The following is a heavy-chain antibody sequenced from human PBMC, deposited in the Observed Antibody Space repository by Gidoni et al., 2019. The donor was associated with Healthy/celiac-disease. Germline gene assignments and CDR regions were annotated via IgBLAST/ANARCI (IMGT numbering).Heavy chain of an antibody. V-gene: IGHV3-30-3*01. CDR2: ISYDGSNK. D-gene: IGHD3-3*01. CDR1: GFHFRRYA. CDR3: ARDPERITIFGVVIPTGGWFDP. J-gene: IGHJ5*02. Sequence: QVQLVESGGGVVQPGRSLRLSCAASGFHFRRYALHWCRPAPGKGLEWVAVISYDGSNKYYADSVKGRFTISRDNSKNTLYLQMNSLRAEDTAVYYCARDPERITIFGVVIPTGGWFDPWGQGTLVTVSS.